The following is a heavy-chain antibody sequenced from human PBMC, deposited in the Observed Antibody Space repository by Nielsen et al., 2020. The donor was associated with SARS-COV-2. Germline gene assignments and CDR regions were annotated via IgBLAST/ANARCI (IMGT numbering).Heavy chain of an antibody. J-gene: IGHJ6*02. CDR1: GYTFRSYG. CDR3: ARARATIFGLVMSYGMDV. V-gene: IGHV1-2*06. D-gene: IGHD3/OR15-3a*01. CDR2: INPYSGGT. Sequence: ASVKVSCKASGYTFRSYGISWVRQAPGQGLEWMGRINPYSGGTNYAQKFQGTVTMTRDASISTVYMELTSDDTAVYYCARARATIFGLVMSYGMDVWGQGTTVAVSS.